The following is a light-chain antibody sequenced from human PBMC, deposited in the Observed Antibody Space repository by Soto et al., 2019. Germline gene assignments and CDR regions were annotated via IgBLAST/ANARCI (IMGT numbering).Light chain of an antibody. CDR3: QQYNSYSCT. Sequence: DIQMTQSPSTLSASVGDRVTITFRASQSISSWLAWYQQKPGKAPKLLIYDASSLESGVPSRFSGSGSGTEFTLTISSLQPDDFATYYCQQYNSYSCTFGQGTKVDIK. CDR1: QSISSW. CDR2: DAS. V-gene: IGKV1-5*01. J-gene: IGKJ1*01.